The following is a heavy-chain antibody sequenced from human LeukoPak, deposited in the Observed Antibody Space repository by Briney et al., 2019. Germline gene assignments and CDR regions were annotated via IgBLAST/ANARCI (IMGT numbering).Heavy chain of an antibody. CDR1: GGSFSGYY. CDR3: ARARRGGSGGFDY. V-gene: IGHV4-34*09. J-gene: IGHJ4*02. CDR2: INHSGST. D-gene: IGHD2-15*01. Sequence: PSETLSLTCAVYGGSFSGYYWNWIRQPPGKGLEWIGEINHSGSTNYNPSLKSRVTISVDTSKNQFSLKLSSVTAADTAVYYCARARRGGSGGFDYWGQGTLVTVSS.